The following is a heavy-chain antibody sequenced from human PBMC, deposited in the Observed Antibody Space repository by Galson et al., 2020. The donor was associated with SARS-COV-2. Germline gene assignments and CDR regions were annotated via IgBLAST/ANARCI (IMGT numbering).Heavy chain of an antibody. CDR2: INSSGST. CDR1: GGSFSGYY. D-gene: IGHD4-17*01. CDR3: ARGGYGDYVEDYYYYYMDV. V-gene: IGHV4-34*01. J-gene: IGHJ6*03. Sequence: ETLSLTCAVYGGSFSGYYWSWIRQPPGKGLEWIGEINSSGSTNYNPSLKSRVTISVDTSKNHFSLKLSSVTAADTAVYYCARGGYGDYVEDYYYYYMDVWGKGTTVTVSS.